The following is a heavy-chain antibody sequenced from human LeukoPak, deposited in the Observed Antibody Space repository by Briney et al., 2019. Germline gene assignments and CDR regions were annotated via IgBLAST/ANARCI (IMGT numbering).Heavy chain of an antibody. D-gene: IGHD3-3*01. CDR1: APTLSSYS. V-gene: IGHV3-21*01. CDR2: ISISSSYI. J-gene: IGHJ4*02. Sequence: GRSLRLSRAAFAPTLSSYSMSSVRPAPGDGLEWGSSISISSSYIYHADSVKGRFTISRDNAKNSLNLQMNSLRAEDTAVYYCARDPQFWSGYYTGGGAFDYWGQGTLVTVSS. CDR3: ARDPQFWSGYYTGGGAFDY.